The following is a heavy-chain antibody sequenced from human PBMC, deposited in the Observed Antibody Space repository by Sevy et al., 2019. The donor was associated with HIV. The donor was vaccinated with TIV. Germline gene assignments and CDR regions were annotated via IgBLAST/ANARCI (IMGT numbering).Heavy chain of an antibody. D-gene: IGHD6-19*01. V-gene: IGHV3-30-3*01. CDR2: ISYDGSNK. J-gene: IGHJ4*02. CDR3: ARVVEVLAVAGTLDY. CDR1: GFTFSSYA. Sequence: GGSLRLSCAASGFTFSSYAMHWVRQAPGKGLEWVAVISYDGSNKYYADSVKGRFTISRDNSKNTLYLQMNSLRAEDTAVYYCARVVEVLAVAGTLDYWGQGTLVTVSS.